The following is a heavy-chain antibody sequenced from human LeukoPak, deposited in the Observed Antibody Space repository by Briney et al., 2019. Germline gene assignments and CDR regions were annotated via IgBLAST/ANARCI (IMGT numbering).Heavy chain of an antibody. CDR3: ARGLTYYDFWSGYCLDY. V-gene: IGHV3-21*01. Sequence: GGSLRLSCAASGFTFSSYSMNWVRQAPGKGLEWVPSISSSSSYIYYADSVRGRFTISRDNAKNSLYLQMNSLRAEDTAVYYCARGLTYYDFWSGYCLDYWGQGTLVTVSS. CDR2: ISSSSSYI. CDR1: GFTFSSYS. D-gene: IGHD3-3*01. J-gene: IGHJ4*02.